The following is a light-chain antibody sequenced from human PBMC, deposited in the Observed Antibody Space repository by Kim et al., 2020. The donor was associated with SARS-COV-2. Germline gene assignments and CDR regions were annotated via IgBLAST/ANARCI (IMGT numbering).Light chain of an antibody. CDR3: MQALQTPS. CDR1: QSLLHSNGYNY. V-gene: IGKV2-28*01. Sequence: GEPASISCRSSQSLLHSNGYNYLDWYLQKPGQSPQLLIYLGSNRASGVTDRFSGSGSGTDFTLKISRVEAEDVGVYYCMQALQTPSFGQGTKLEI. CDR2: LGS. J-gene: IGKJ2*03.